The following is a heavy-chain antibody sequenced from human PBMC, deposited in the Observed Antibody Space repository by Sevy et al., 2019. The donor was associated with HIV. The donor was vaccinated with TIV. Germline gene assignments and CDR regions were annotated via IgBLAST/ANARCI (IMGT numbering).Heavy chain of an antibody. J-gene: IGHJ4*02. CDR3: ARSGDSSGLKTYLDY. V-gene: IGHV1-8*01. CDR1: GYIFTSYD. Sequence: ASVKVSCKASGYIFTSYDINWVRQATGQGLEWMGWMNPKTDNTGYAQKFQGRVTMTRNTSISTAYLELSSLRSEETAVYYCARSGDSSGLKTYLDYWGQGTLVTVSS. D-gene: IGHD3-22*01. CDR2: MNPKTDNT.